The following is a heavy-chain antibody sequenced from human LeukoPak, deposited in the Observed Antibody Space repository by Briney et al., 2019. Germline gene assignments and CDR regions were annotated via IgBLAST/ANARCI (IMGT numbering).Heavy chain of an antibody. CDR1: GYSFTSYW. CDR3: ASTVGSSGYYYGY. CDR2: IYPGDSDT. D-gene: IGHD3-22*01. V-gene: IGHV5-51*01. Sequence: GESLKISCKGSGYSFTSYWIGWVRQMPGKGLEWMGIIYPGDSDTRYSPSFQGQVTISADKSISTAYLQWSSLKASDTATYYCASTVGSSGYYYGYWGQGTLVTVSS. J-gene: IGHJ4*02.